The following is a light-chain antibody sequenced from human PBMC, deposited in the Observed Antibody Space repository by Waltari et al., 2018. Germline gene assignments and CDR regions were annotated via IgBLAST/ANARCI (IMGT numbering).Light chain of an antibody. J-gene: IGKJ4*01. CDR1: QSVSSN. V-gene: IGKV3-15*01. CDR3: QQYNNWPLT. CDR2: GAS. Sequence: EIVMTQSPATLSVSPGERVTLSCRASQSVSSNLAWYQQKPGQGPRLLIYGASTRATGIPARLSGSGSGTEFTLTISSLQSEDFAVYYCQQYNNWPLTFGGGTKVEIK.